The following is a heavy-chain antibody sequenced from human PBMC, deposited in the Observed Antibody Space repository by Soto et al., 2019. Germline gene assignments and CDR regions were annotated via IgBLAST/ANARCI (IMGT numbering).Heavy chain of an antibody. J-gene: IGHJ4*02. Sequence: QVQLVQSGAEVKKPGSSVKVSCKASGGTFSSYAISWVRQAPGQGLEWMGGIIPIFGTANYAQKFQGRVTMTADXXTXTXFMELSSLRSEDTAVYYCARDSVPTYGDYETMNFDSWGQGTLVTVSS. CDR2: IIPIFGTA. CDR3: ARDSVPTYGDYETMNFDS. V-gene: IGHV1-69*12. D-gene: IGHD4-17*01. CDR1: GGTFSSYA.